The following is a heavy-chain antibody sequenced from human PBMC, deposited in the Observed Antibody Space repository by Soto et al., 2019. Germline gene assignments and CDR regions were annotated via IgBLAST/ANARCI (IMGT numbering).Heavy chain of an antibody. CDR3: ARVIAIPAHSSGWGAFDY. V-gene: IGHV3-11*05. J-gene: IGHJ4*02. CDR2: ISSSSSYT. D-gene: IGHD6-19*01. Sequence: QVQLVESGGGLVKPGGSLRLSCAASGFTFSDYYMSWIRQAPGKGLEWVSYISSSSSYTNYADSVKGRFTISRDNAKNSLYLQMNSLRAEDTAVYYCARVIAIPAHSSGWGAFDYWGQGTLVTVSS. CDR1: GFTFSDYY.